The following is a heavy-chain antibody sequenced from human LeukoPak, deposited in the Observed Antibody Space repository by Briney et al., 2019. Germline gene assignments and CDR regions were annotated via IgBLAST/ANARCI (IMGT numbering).Heavy chain of an antibody. Sequence: ASVKVSCKASGYTFTSYGISWVRQAPGQGLEWMGWISAYNGNTNYAQKLQGRVTMTTDTSTSTAYMELRSLRSDDTAVYYCARDFVVVVAAICYYHGMDVWGQGTTVTVSS. V-gene: IGHV1-18*01. CDR3: ARDFVVVVAAICYYHGMDV. CDR2: ISAYNGNT. J-gene: IGHJ6*02. D-gene: IGHD2-15*01. CDR1: GYTFTSYG.